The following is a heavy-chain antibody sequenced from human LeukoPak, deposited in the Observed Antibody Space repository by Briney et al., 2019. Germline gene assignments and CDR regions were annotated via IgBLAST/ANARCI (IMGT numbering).Heavy chain of an antibody. CDR1: GFTLSKYA. CDR3: ARDLLSSTSPSYFDY. D-gene: IGHD2-2*01. J-gene: IGHJ4*02. V-gene: IGHV3-30-3*01. Sequence: GGSLRLSCAASGFTLSKYAMHWVRQAPGKGLEWVTFISYDGSQDSYIDSVKGRFTISRDNSKNTLFLQMNSLRPADTAVYYCARDLLSSTSPSYFDYWGQGTLVTVSS. CDR2: ISYDGSQD.